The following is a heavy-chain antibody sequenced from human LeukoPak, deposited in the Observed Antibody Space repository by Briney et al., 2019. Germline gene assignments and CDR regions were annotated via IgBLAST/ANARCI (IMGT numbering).Heavy chain of an antibody. Sequence: GGSLRLSCAASGFTFSSYEMNWVRQAPGKGLEWVSYISSSGSTIYYADSVKGRFTISRDNAKNSLYLQMNSLRAEDTAVYYCARDLQGDYYDSSGYRESNWFDRWGQGTLVTVSS. CDR2: ISSSGSTI. J-gene: IGHJ5*02. CDR3: ARDLQGDYYDSSGYRESNWFDR. V-gene: IGHV3-48*03. CDR1: GFTFSSYE. D-gene: IGHD3-22*01.